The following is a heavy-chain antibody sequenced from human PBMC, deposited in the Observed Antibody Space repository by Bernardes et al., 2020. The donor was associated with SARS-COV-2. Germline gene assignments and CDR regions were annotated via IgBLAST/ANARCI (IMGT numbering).Heavy chain of an antibody. D-gene: IGHD3-10*01. J-gene: IGHJ2*01. Sequence: GGSLRLSCAASGFTVSSNYMSWVRQAPGKGLEWVSVIYSGGSTYYADSVKGRFTISRDNSKNTLYLQMNSLRAEDTAVYYCARAPITMVRGVPYWYFDLWGRGTLVTVSS. V-gene: IGHV3-66*01. CDR3: ARAPITMVRGVPYWYFDL. CDR1: GFTVSSNY. CDR2: IYSGGST.